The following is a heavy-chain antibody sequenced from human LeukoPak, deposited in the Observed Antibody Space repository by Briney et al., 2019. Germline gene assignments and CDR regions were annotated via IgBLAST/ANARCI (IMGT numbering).Heavy chain of an antibody. V-gene: IGHV1-2*06. CDR1: GYTFTGYY. CDR2: INPNSGGT. J-gene: IGHJ4*02. D-gene: IGHD2-15*01. Sequence: ASVKVSCKASGYTFTGYYMHWVRQAPGQGLEWMGRINPNSGGTNYAQKFQGRVTMTRDMSISTAYMELSRLRSDDTAVYYCAREYCSGGSCYGLGYWGQGTLVTVSS. CDR3: AREYCSGGSCYGLGY.